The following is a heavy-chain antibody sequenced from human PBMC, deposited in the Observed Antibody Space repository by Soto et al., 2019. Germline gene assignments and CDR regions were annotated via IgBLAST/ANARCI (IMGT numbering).Heavy chain of an antibody. CDR1: GGSVSSGSYY. D-gene: IGHD3-3*01. CDR2: IYYSGST. CDR3: ARDRGWSGYYSYYYYYGMDV. V-gene: IGHV4-61*03. Sequence: PSETLSLTCTVSGGSVSSGSYYWSWIRQPPGKGLEWIGYIYYSGSTNYNPSLKSRVTISVDTSKNHFSLKLSSVTAADTAVYYCARDRGWSGYYSYYYYYGMDVWGQGTTVTVSS. J-gene: IGHJ6*02.